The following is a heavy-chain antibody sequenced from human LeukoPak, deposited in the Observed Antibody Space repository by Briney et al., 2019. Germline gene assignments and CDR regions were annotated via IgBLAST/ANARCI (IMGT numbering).Heavy chain of an antibody. V-gene: IGHV4-4*02. CDR3: ARARYSYGNYYYYMDV. CDR2: IYHSGST. J-gene: IGHJ6*03. Sequence: SETLSLTCAVSGGSISSSNWWSWVRQPPGQGLEWIGEIYHSGSTNYNPSLKSRVTISVDKSKNQFSLKLSSVTAADTAVYYCARARYSYGNYYYYMDVWGKGTTVTVSS. CDR1: GGSISSSNW. D-gene: IGHD5-18*01.